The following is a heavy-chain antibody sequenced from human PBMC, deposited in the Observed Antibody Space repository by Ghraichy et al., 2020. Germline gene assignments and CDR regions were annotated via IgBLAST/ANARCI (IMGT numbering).Heavy chain of an antibody. Sequence: SETLSLTCTVSGGSISSYYWSWIRQPPGKGLEWIGYIYYSGSTNYNPSLKGRVTISVDTSKNQFSLKLSSVTAADTAVYYCARDSGYDFGYGMDVWGQGTTVTVSS. J-gene: IGHJ6*02. CDR3: ARDSGYDFGYGMDV. CDR2: IYYSGST. D-gene: IGHD5-12*01. CDR1: GGSISSYY. V-gene: IGHV4-59*01.